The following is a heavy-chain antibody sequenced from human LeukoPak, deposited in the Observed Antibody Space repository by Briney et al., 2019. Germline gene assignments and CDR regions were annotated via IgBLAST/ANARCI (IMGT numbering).Heavy chain of an antibody. CDR2: MNPNSGNT. J-gene: IGHJ5*02. D-gene: IGHD6-13*01. CDR1: GYTFTSYD. V-gene: IGHV1-8*01. Sequence: ASVKVSCKASGYTFTSYDINWVRQATGQGLEWMGWMNPNSGNTGYAQKFQGRVTMTRNTPISTAYMELSSLRSEDTAVYYCARRGLGCRRFRIAAGRNGWFDPWGQGTLVTVSS. CDR3: ARRGLGCRRFRIAAGRNGWFDP.